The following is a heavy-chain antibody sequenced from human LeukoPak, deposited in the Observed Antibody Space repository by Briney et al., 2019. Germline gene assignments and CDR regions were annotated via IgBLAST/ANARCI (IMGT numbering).Heavy chain of an antibody. CDR3: VRDRGPGATPTY. D-gene: IGHD1-26*01. V-gene: IGHV4-38-2*02. Sequence: SETLSLTCNVSYYSISRGHYWGWIRQPPGKGLEWIGSIYRDGDATYNPSLKSRVTTSVDTSKNQLFLKLTSVTASDTAMYYCVRDRGPGATPTYWGQGTLVTVSS. CDR1: YYSISRGHY. J-gene: IGHJ4*02. CDR2: IYRDGDA.